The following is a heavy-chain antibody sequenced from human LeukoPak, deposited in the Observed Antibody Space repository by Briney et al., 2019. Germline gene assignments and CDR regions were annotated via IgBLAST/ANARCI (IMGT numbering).Heavy chain of an antibody. V-gene: IGHV4-59*01. J-gene: IGHJ3*02. D-gene: IGHD2-15*01. Sequence: SETLSLTCTVSGGSISSYYWSWIRQPPGKGLEWIGYIYYSGSTNYNPSLKSPGTISVDTSKNQFSMKLSSVTAADTAVYYCASADGYCSGGSCYPRAFDIWGQGTMVTVSS. CDR3: ASADGYCSGGSCYPRAFDI. CDR1: GGSISSYY. CDR2: IYYSGST.